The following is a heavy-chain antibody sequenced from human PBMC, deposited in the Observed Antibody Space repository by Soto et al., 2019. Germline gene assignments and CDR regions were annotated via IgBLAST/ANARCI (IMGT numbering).Heavy chain of an antibody. J-gene: IGHJ5*02. CDR1: GGSINKNY. CDR2: IYHSGST. V-gene: IGHV4-59*03. CDR3: VTIGGAYGSNNWFDP. Sequence: QVQLQESGPGLVKPSETLSLTCTVSGGSINKNYWGWIRQSPGKGLEWIGHIYHSGSTKYNSSLKSRVVISIDASRNQFSLRLTSVTAADTAIYYCVTIGGAYGSNNWFDPWGQGALVTVSS. D-gene: IGHD3-16*01.